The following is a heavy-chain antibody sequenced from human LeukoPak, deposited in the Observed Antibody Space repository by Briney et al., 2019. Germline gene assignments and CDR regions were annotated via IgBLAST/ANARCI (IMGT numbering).Heavy chain of an antibody. D-gene: IGHD3-10*01. J-gene: IGHJ6*02. CDR3: ARDRNPYYYGSGSYRETARMYGMDV. CDR1: GFTFSSYS. CDR2: ISSSSSYI. V-gene: IGHV3-21*01. Sequence: GGSLRLSCAASGFTFSSYSMNWVRQAPGKGLEWVSSISSSSSYIYYADSVKGRFTISRDNAKNSLYLQMNSLRAEDTALYYCARDRNPYYYGSGSYRETARMYGMDVWGQGTTVTVSS.